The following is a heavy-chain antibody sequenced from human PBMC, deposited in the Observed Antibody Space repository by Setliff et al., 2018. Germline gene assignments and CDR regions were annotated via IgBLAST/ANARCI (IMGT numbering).Heavy chain of an antibody. Sequence: PGGSLRLSCTGSGFSLGDYAMYWVRPTPGKGLEWVGFIRTKTYGGTAEYAASVKGRFILSRDDARNIAYLQMNSLTTEDTAVYYCTRDPGGYDFDPWGQGTLVTVSS. D-gene: IGHD5-12*01. J-gene: IGHJ5*02. V-gene: IGHV3-49*04. CDR2: IRTKTYGGTA. CDR3: TRDPGGYDFDP. CDR1: GFSLGDYA.